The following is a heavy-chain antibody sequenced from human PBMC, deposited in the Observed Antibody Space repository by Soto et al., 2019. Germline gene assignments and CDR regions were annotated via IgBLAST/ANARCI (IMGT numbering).Heavy chain of an antibody. V-gene: IGHV3-23*01. J-gene: IGHJ2*01. Sequence: PGGSLILSCAASGFTFSSYSMNWVRQAPGKGLEWVSGISGSGICTHYADSVKGRFTVSRDNSKNTLYLQMNSLRAEDTAVYNCAKEPVGPDWYFDLWGRGTLVTVSS. CDR2: ISGSGICT. CDR3: AKEPVGPDWYFDL. CDR1: GFTFSSYS.